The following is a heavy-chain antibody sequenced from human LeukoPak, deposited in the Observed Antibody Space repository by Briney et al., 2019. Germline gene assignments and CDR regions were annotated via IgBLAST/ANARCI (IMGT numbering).Heavy chain of an antibody. Sequence: GASVKVSCKASGYTFTGYYMHWVRQAPGQGLEWMGWINPNSGGTNYAQKFQGRVTMTRDTSISTAYMELSRLRSEDTAVYYCAKDQMAIFGVGPNTNWFDPWGQGTLVTVSS. CDR2: INPNSGGT. CDR3: AKDQMAIFGVGPNTNWFDP. D-gene: IGHD3-3*01. CDR1: GYTFTGYY. J-gene: IGHJ5*02. V-gene: IGHV1-2*02.